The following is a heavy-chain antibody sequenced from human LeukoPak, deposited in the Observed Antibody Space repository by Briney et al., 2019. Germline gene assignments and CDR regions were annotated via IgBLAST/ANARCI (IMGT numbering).Heavy chain of an antibody. V-gene: IGHV4-61*01. CDR2: IYYSGST. D-gene: IGHD1-7*01. J-gene: IGHJ6*02. Sequence: SETLSLTCSVSGGSITYSHYYWGWVRQPPGKGLEWIGYIYYSGSTNYNPSLKSRVTISVDTSKNQFSLKLSSVTAADTAVYYCARDNWNYGSSMDVWGQGTTVTVSS. CDR3: ARDNWNYGSSMDV. CDR1: GGSITYSHYY.